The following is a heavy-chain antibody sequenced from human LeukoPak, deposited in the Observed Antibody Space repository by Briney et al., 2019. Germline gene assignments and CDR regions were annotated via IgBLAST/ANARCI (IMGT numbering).Heavy chain of an antibody. CDR3: ARVRGGGFYRGSSCAKDPGYYYYMDV. CDR2: INPSGSTI. J-gene: IGHJ6*03. V-gene: IGHV3-11*01. CDR1: GFTFGGYY. D-gene: IGHD3-16*02. Sequence: GGSLRLSCEGSGFTFGGYYMSWIRQAPGKGLEWVSYINPSGSTIYYADSVKGRFTISRDNAKKSLDLQMYSLRAEDTAVYYCARVRGGGFYRGSSCAKDPGYYYYMDVWGKGTTVTVSS.